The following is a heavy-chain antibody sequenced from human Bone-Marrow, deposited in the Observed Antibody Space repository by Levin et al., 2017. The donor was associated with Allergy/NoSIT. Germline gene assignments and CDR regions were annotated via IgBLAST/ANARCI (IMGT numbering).Heavy chain of an antibody. Sequence: SVKVSCKTSGAAFRTNAISWVRQVPGQGLEWMGAIVPIFEKSNYAQKFRGRVTISADEATATAYMEVDSLTSEDTALYYCARESHGGNFAHWGQGTLVTVSS. CDR2: IVPIFEKS. V-gene: IGHV1-69*13. CDR1: GAAFRTNA. J-gene: IGHJ4*02. D-gene: IGHD2-15*01. CDR3: ARESHGGNFAH.